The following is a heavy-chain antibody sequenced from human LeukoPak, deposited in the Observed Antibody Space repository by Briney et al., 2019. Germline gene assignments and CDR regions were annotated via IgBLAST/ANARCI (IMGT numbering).Heavy chain of an antibody. Sequence: GGSLRLSCAASGFTFSSYGMHWVRQAPGKGLEWVAVILYDGSNKYYTESAKGRFTISRDNFKNTPNLQMNSLRAEDTAVYYCAKDVVGVAYYYYGMDVWGQGTTVTVSS. D-gene: IGHD2-15*01. CDR2: ILYDGSNK. CDR3: AKDVVGVAYYYYGMDV. J-gene: IGHJ6*02. V-gene: IGHV3-30*18. CDR1: GFTFSSYG.